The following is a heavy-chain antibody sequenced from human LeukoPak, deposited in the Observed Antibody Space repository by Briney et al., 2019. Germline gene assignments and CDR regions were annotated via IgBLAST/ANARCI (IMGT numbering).Heavy chain of an antibody. D-gene: IGHD3-3*01. V-gene: IGHV3-30*02. CDR2: IRYDSSNE. J-gene: IGHJ4*02. CDR1: GLTVSLYG. Sequence: HPGGSLRLSCAAAGLTVSLYGMRWVRQAPGKGLQWVAFIRYDSSNEFYADSVKGRFTISRDISKSTLYLQMNSLRAEDTAVYYCAKDRGDYDFWSGQDFWGQGTLVTVSS. CDR3: AKDRGDYDFWSGQDF.